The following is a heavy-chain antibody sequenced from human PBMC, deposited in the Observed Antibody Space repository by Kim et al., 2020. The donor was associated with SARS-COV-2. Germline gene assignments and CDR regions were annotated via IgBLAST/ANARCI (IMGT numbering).Heavy chain of an antibody. V-gene: IGHV1-24*01. J-gene: IGHJ4*02. Sequence: FQGRVTMTEDTSTDTAYMELSSLRSEDTAVYYCAAGVGFYDFWSGSSFDYWGQGTLVTVSS. CDR3: AAGVGFYDFWSGSSFDY. D-gene: IGHD3-3*01.